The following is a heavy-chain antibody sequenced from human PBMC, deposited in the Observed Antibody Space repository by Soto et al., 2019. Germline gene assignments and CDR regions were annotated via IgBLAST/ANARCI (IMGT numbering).Heavy chain of an antibody. V-gene: IGHV3-53*01. CDR1: GFTVSSNY. CDR2: IYSGGST. Sequence: EVQLVESGGGVIQPGGSLRLSGAASGFTVSSNYTSWVRQAPGKGLEWVSVIYSGGSTYYADSVKGRFTISRDNSKNTLYLQMNSLRAEDTAVYYCASGSPTPNDYWGQGTLVTVSS. CDR3: ASGSPTPNDY. J-gene: IGHJ4*02. D-gene: IGHD1-26*01.